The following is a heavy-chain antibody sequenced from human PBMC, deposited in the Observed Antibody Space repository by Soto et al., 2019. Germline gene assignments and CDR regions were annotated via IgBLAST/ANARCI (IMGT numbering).Heavy chain of an antibody. CDR1: GFTFSSYD. Sequence: WGSLRLSCAASGFTFSSYDMHWVRQATGKGLEWVSAIGTAGDAYYPGSVKGRFTISRENAKNSLYLQMNSLRAGDTAVYYCARQYRGYDAFDIWGQGTMVTVSS. CDR3: ARQYRGYDAFDI. J-gene: IGHJ3*02. D-gene: IGHD5-12*01. V-gene: IGHV3-13*01. CDR2: IGTAGDA.